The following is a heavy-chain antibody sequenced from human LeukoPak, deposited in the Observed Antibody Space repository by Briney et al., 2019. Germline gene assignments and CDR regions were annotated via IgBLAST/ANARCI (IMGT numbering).Heavy chain of an antibody. J-gene: IGHJ4*02. CDR3: AAVVYYGSGSGGSDY. D-gene: IGHD3-10*01. V-gene: IGHV1-46*01. Sequence: GASVKVSCKASGYTFTSYYMHWVRQAPGQGLEWMGIINPSGGSTSYAQKFQGRVTMTRDMSTSTVYMELSSLRSEDTAVYYCAAVVYYGSGSGGSDYWGQGTLVTVSS. CDR2: INPSGGST. CDR1: GYTFTSYY.